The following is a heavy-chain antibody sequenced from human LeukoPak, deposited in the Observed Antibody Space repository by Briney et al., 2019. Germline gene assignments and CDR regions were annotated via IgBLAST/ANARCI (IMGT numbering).Heavy chain of an antibody. V-gene: IGHV3-30-3*01. D-gene: IGHD2-21*02. J-gene: IGHJ6*02. Sequence: GGSLRPSCAASGFTFSSYAMHWVRQAPGKGLEWVAVISYDGSNKYYADSVKGRFTISRDNSKNTLYLQMNSLRAEDTAVYYCARVRACGGDCYDYGMDVWGQGTTVTVSS. CDR1: GFTFSSYA. CDR2: ISYDGSNK. CDR3: ARVRACGGDCYDYGMDV.